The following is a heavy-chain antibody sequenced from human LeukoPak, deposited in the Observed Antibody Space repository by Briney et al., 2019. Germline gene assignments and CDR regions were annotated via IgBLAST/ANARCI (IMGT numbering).Heavy chain of an antibody. Sequence: GSLRLSCAASGFTFSSYWMHWVRQAPGKGLVWVSRINSDGSSTSYADSVKGRFTISRDNAKNTLYLQMNSLRAEDTAVYYCAREAAIQYYYYYYGMDVWGQGTTVTVSS. CDR1: GFTFSSYW. CDR3: AREAAIQYYYYYYGMDV. D-gene: IGHD2-2*02. CDR2: INSDGSST. J-gene: IGHJ6*02. V-gene: IGHV3-74*01.